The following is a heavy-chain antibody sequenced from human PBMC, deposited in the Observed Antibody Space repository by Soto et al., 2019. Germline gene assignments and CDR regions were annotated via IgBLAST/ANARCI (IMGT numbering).Heavy chain of an antibody. J-gene: IGHJ6*02. CDR3: ARVEAPMVRGVAKTHYYYYGMDV. CDR2: IIPIFGTA. CDR1: GGTFSSYA. Sequence: GASVKVSCKASGGTFSSYAISWVRQAPGQGLEWMGGIIPIFGTANYAQKFQGRVTITADESTSTAYMELSSLRSEDTAVYYCARVEAPMVRGVAKTHYYYYGMDVWGQGATVTVSS. V-gene: IGHV1-69*13. D-gene: IGHD3-10*01.